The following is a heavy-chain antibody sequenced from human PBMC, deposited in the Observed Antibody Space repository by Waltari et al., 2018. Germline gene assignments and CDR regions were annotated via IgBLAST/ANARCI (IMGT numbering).Heavy chain of an antibody. CDR3: ARVPRITMVQGXGYFDY. CDR2: IIPILGIA. D-gene: IGHD3-10*01. J-gene: IGHJ4*02. V-gene: IGHV1-69*04. Sequence: QVQLVQSGAEVKKXGSSVKVSCKAXGGTFSSYAISWVRQAPGQGLEWMGGIIPILGIANYAQKFQGRVTITADESTSTAYMELSSLRSEDTAVYYCARVPRITMVQGXGYFDYWGQGTLVXXSS. CDR1: GGTFSSYA.